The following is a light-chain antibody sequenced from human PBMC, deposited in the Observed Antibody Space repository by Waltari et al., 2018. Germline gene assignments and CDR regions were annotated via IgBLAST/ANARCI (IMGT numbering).Light chain of an antibody. CDR1: SSDVGNYNL. CDR2: EVT. CDR3: CSYAGLGIYV. V-gene: IGLV2-23*02. J-gene: IGLJ1*01. Sequence: QSGLTQPASVSGSPGQSITISCTGTSSDVGNYNLVSWYQQYPGKAPKLMVYEVTKRTSGVSYRFSGSKSGNTASLTIYGLQSEDEADCYCCSYAGLGIYVFGTGTKVTVL.